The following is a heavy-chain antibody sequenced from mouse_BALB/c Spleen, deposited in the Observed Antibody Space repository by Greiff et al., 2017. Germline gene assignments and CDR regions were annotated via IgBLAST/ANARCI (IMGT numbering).Heavy chain of an antibody. D-gene: IGHD2-14*01. CDR1: GFNIKDTY. CDR2: IDPANGNT. V-gene: IGHV14-3*02. J-gene: IGHJ3*01. CDR3: ARGYDVGPWFAY. Sequence: EVKLQESGAELVKPGASVKLSCTASGFNIKDTYMHWVKQRPEQGLEWIGRIDPANGNTKYDPKFQGKATITADTSSNTAYLQLSSLTSEDTAVYYCARGYDVGPWFAYWGQGTLVTVSA.